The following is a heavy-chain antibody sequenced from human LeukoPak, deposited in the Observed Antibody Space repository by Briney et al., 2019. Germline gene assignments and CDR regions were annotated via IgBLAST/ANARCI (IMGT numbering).Heavy chain of an antibody. CDR2: ISGSGGST. CDR1: GFTFSSYA. J-gene: IGHJ4*02. D-gene: IGHD6-19*01. CDR3: AKVYIAVAGYFDY. Sequence: PGGSLRLSCAASGFTFSSYAMSWVRQALGKGLEWVSAISGSGGSTYYADSVKGRFTISRDNSRNTLYLQMNSLRAEDTAVYYCAKVYIAVAGYFDYWGQGTLVTVSS. V-gene: IGHV3-23*01.